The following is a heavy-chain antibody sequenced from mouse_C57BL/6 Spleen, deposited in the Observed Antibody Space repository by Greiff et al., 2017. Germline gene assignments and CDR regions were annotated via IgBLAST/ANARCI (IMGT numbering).Heavy chain of an antibody. Sequence: QVQLQQPGAELVKPGASVKLSCKASGYTFTSYWMHWVKQRPGQGLEWIGMIHPNSGSTNYNEKFKSKATLTVDKSSSTAYMQLSSLTSEDSAVYYCAIPITTVVATDDWYFDVWGTGTTVTVSS. D-gene: IGHD1-1*01. CDR1: GYTFTSYW. CDR2: IHPNSGST. J-gene: IGHJ1*03. CDR3: AIPITTVVATDDWYFDV. V-gene: IGHV1-64*01.